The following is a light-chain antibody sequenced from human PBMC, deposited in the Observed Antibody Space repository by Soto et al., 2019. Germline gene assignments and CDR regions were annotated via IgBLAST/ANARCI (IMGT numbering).Light chain of an antibody. CDR2: DAS. V-gene: IGKV1-5*01. CDR1: QYISNW. J-gene: IGKJ4*01. Sequence: DIQITQSPSALSASVGDRVIITCRCSQYISNWVAWYQQKPGKAPKLLIYDASTLESGVPSRFTGSSSGTEFTLTISSLQPDDFATYYCQQYNSFSGTVGGGTKVDIK. CDR3: QQYNSFSGT.